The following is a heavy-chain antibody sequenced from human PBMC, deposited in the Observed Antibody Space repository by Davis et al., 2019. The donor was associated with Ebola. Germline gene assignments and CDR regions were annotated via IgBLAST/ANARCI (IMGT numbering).Heavy chain of an antibody. CDR2: IKQDGSEK. CDR3: ARDGSGIAARREFDP. J-gene: IGHJ5*02. CDR1: GFTFSSYW. V-gene: IGHV3-7*03. D-gene: IGHD6-6*01. Sequence: GESLKISCAASGFTFSSYWMSWVRQAPGKGLEWVANIKQDGSEKYYVDSVKGRFTISRDNAKNSLYLQMNSLRAEDTAVYYCARDGSGIAARREFDPWGQGTLVTVSS.